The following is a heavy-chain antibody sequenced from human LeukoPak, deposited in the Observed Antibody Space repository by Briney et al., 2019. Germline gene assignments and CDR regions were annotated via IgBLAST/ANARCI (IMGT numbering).Heavy chain of an antibody. J-gene: IGHJ4*02. Sequence: GSSVKVSCKASGGTFSSYAISWVRQAPGQGLEWMGGIIPIFGTANYAQKFQGRVTITADESTSTAYMELSSLRSEDTAVYYCARSGVAATGSFDYWGQGTLVTVSS. CDR3: ARSGVAATGSFDY. CDR1: GGTFSSYA. CDR2: IIPIFGTA. D-gene: IGHD2-15*01. V-gene: IGHV1-69*01.